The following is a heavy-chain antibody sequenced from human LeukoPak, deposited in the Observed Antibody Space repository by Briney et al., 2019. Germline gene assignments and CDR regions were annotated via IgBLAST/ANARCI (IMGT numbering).Heavy chain of an antibody. CDR1: GFTVSSIY. D-gene: IGHD1-1*01. J-gene: IGHJ4*02. CDR2: IYRGGGT. Sequence: GGSLRLSCAASGFTVSSIYLSWVRQAPGKGLEWVSIIYRGGGTYYADSVKGRFTVSRDYSKNTLYLQMNSLRADDTAVYSCARASGVNWSDHYLDYWGQGTLVTVSS. CDR3: ARASGVNWSDHYLDY. V-gene: IGHV3-53*01.